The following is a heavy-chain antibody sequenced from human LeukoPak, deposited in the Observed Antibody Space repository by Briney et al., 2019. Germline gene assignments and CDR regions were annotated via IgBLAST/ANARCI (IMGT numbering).Heavy chain of an antibody. Sequence: SQTLSLTCTVSGGSISSGDYYWSWIRQPPGKGLEWIGYIYYSGSTYYNPSLKSRVTISVDTSKNQFSLKLSSVTAADTAVYYCAREVVYCSSTSCYKASDIWGQGTMVTVSS. CDR2: IYYSGST. CDR3: AREVVYCSSTSCYKASDI. CDR1: GGSISSGDYY. D-gene: IGHD2-2*02. V-gene: IGHV4-30-4*08. J-gene: IGHJ3*02.